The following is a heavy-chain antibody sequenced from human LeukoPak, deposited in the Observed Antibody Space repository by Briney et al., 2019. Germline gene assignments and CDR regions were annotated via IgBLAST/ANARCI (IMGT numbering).Heavy chain of an antibody. CDR3: AKHCSGYCNTASEKRFDP. V-gene: IGHV3-23*01. CDR2: IGSNSVPT. J-gene: IGHJ5*02. Sequence: GGSLRLSCAASGFTFSSYSMNWVRQAPGKGLEWVSGIGSNSVPTVYADSVKGRFTISRDNSKSMLYLQMDSLRVGDTAVYYCAKHCSGYCNTASEKRFDPWGQGTLVTVSS. D-gene: IGHD2-2*03. CDR1: GFTFSSYS.